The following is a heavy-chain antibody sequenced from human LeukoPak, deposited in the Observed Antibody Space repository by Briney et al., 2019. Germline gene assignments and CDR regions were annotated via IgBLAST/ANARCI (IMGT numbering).Heavy chain of an antibody. V-gene: IGHV4-34*01. J-gene: IGHJ5*02. D-gene: IGHD1/OR15-1a*01. CDR1: GGSFSGYY. Sequence: SETLSLTCAVYGGSFSGYYWSWIRQPPGKGLEWIGEINHSGSTNYNPFLKSRVTISVDTSKNQFSLKLSSVTAADTAVYYCARGLRREHHRRVPRLNWFDPWGQGTLVTVSS. CDR3: ARGLRREHHRRVPRLNWFDP. CDR2: INHSGST.